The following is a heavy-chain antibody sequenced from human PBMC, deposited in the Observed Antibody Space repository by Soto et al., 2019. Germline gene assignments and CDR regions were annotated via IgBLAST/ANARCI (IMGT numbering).Heavy chain of an antibody. J-gene: IGHJ6*02. V-gene: IGHV4-31*03. CDR3: ARVFSSMALNYYGMDV. CDR2: IYYSGST. D-gene: IGHD3-10*01. Sequence: QVQLQESGPGLVKPSQTLSLTCTVSGGSISSGGYYWSWIRQHPGKGLEWIGYIYYSGSTYYNPSLKSRVTISVYTSKNQFSLKLSSVTAADTAVYYCARVFSSMALNYYGMDVWGQGTTVTVSS. CDR1: GGSISSGGYY.